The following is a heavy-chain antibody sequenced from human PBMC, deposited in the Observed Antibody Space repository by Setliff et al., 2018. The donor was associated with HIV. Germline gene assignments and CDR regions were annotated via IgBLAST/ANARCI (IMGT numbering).Heavy chain of an antibody. CDR2: ISHSGST. CDR1: GGSLSDYY. Sequence: TSETLSLTCGVYGGSLSDYYWNWIRQPPGKGLEWIAEISHSGSTNYNPSLKSRATISVDTSQNQLSLKLSSVTAADTAMYYCARYDGYKVSFDNWGPGTLVTAPQ. J-gene: IGHJ4*02. D-gene: IGHD5-18*01. V-gene: IGHV4-34*01. CDR3: ARYDGYKVSFDN.